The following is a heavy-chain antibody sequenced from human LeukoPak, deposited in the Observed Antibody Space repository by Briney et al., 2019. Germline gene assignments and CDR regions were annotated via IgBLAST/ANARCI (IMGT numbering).Heavy chain of an antibody. Sequence: GGSLGLSCAASGFTFSRFSINWVRQAPGKGLEWVSLISTSNNYIKHADSVKGRFTLSRDNSKNTLYLQMNSLRAEDTAVYYCANTVKIGYWGQGTLVTVSS. CDR1: GFTFSRFS. CDR2: ISTSNNYI. V-gene: IGHV3-21*04. D-gene: IGHD4-11*01. J-gene: IGHJ4*02. CDR3: ANTVKIGY.